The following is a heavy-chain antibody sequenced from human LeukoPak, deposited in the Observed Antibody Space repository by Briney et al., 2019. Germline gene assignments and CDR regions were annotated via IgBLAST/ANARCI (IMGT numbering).Heavy chain of an antibody. CDR1: GYTFTGYY. J-gene: IGHJ5*02. CDR2: INPNSGGT. CDR3: ARDDEDRVCFDT. V-gene: IGHV1-2*02. Sequence: ASVKVSCKASGYTFTGYYMHWVRQAPGQGLEWMGWINPNSGGTNYAQKFQGRVTMTRDTSISTAYMELSRLRSDDTAVYYCARDDEDRVCFDTWGQGTLVTVSS.